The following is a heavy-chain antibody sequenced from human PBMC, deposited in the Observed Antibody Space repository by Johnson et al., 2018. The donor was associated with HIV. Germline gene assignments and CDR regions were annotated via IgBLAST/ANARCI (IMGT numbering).Heavy chain of an antibody. CDR3: ARDPELDYGGNSGAFDM. CDR2: IKQDGSER. D-gene: IGHD4-23*01. CDR1: GFTISSYG. Sequence: VQLVESGGGVVQPGRSLRLSCAASGFTISSYGMHWVRQAPGKGLEWVANIKQDGSERYYVDSVKGRFTISRDNAKNSLSLQMDSLRAEDTAVYYCARDPELDYGGNSGAFDMWGQGTMVTVSS. V-gene: IGHV3-7*01. J-gene: IGHJ3*02.